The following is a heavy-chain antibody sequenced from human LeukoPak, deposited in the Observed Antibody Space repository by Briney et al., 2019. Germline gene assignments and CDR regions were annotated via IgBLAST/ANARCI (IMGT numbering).Heavy chain of an antibody. CDR2: IYYSGST. V-gene: IGHV4-59*01. Sequence: SETLSLTCTVSGGSISSYYWSWIRQPPGKGLEWIGYIYYSGSTNYNPSLKSRVTISVDTSKNQFALKLSSVTAADTAVYYCARVRSSWYQADYWGQGTLVTVSS. J-gene: IGHJ4*02. CDR1: GGSISSYY. D-gene: IGHD6-13*01. CDR3: ARVRSSWYQADY.